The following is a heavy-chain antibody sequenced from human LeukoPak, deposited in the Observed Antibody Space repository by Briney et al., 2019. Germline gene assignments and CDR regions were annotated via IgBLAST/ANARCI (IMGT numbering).Heavy chain of an antibody. J-gene: IGHJ4*02. V-gene: IGHV3-21*01. CDR1: GFTFSTSA. D-gene: IGHD3-9*01. Sequence: KTGGSLRLSCAASGFTFSTSAMNWVRQVPGKGLEWVSSIDYDSSHIYYAASVRGRFTISRDNARDLVYLQMDSLRGEDTAVYYCTRDPLRYLRVGHYDYWGQGTLVAVSS. CDR2: IDYDSSHI. CDR3: TRDPLRYLRVGHYDY.